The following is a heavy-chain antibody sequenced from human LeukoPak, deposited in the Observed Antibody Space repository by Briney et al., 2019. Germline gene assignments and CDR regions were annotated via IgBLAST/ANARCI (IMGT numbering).Heavy chain of an antibody. CDR3: ARYSSRSSSSLDYCYGMDV. CDR2: ISAYNGNT. CDR1: GYTFTSYG. Sequence: ASVKVSCKASGYTFTSYGISWVRQAPGQGLEWMGWISAYNGNTNYAQKLQGRVTMTTDTSTSTAYMELRSLRSDDTAVYYCARYSSRSSSSLDYCYGMDVWGQGTTVTVSS. D-gene: IGHD6-6*01. J-gene: IGHJ6*02. V-gene: IGHV1-18*01.